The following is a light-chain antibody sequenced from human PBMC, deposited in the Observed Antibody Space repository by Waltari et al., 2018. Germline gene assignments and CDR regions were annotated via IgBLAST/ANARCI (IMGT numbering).Light chain of an antibody. J-gene: IGLJ2*01. CDR3: ATWDGSLSVVL. CDR1: TSTIGNNY. CDR2: DNN. Sequence: QSVLTQPPSVSAAPGQKVTISCSASTSTIGNNYVSWYQQLPGTAPKLLIYDNNKRPSGIPARFSGSNSGTSATLGITGLQTGDEADYYCATWDGSLSVVLFGGGTKVTVL. V-gene: IGLV1-51*01.